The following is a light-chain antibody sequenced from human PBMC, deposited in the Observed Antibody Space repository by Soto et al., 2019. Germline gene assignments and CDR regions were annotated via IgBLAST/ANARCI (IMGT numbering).Light chain of an antibody. CDR2: VAS. Sequence: DIQMTQSPSSLSASVGDRVTITCRASQSISRYLNWYQQKPGKAPNLLIYVASSLQSEVPSRFSGSGSGTDFTLNITSLQPEHFETYYFQQSYGTPITFGQGTRLEIK. V-gene: IGKV1-39*01. CDR1: QSISRY. J-gene: IGKJ5*01. CDR3: QQSYGTPIT.